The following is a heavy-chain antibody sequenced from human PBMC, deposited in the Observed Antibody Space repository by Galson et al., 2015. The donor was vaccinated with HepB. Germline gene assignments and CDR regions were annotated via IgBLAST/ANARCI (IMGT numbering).Heavy chain of an antibody. J-gene: IGHJ3*02. Sequence: QSGAEVKKPGESLRISCKASGYTFTSYGISWVRQAPGQGLEWMGWISAYNGNTNYAQKLQGRVTMTTDTSTSTAYMELRSLRSDDTAVYYCARVDGELRAGDAFDIWGQGTMVTVSS. CDR2: ISAYNGNT. D-gene: IGHD3-10*01. V-gene: IGHV1-18*04. CDR1: GYTFTSYG. CDR3: ARVDGELRAGDAFDI.